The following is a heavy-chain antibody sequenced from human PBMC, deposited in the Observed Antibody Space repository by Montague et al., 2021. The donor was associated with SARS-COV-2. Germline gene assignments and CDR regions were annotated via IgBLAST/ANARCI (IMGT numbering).Heavy chain of an antibody. V-gene: IGHV4-4*02. CDR2: IYHSGST. CDR3: ARAFTDWLRYYGMDV. CDR1: GGSISSSNW. Sequence: SETLSLTCAVSGGSISSSNWWSWVRQPPWKGLEWIGEIYHSGSTXYNPSLKSRVTISVDTSKNQFSLKLSSVTAADTAVYYCARAFTDWLRYYGMDVWGQGTTVTVSS. D-gene: IGHD3-9*01. J-gene: IGHJ6*02.